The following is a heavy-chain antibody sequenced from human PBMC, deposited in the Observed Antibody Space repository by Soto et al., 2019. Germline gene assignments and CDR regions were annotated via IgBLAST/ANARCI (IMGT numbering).Heavy chain of an antibody. CDR1: GFNFSSYA. Sequence: GGSLRLSCASSGFNFSSYAMSWVRQAPGKGLEWVSAISGSGGSTYYADSVKGRFTISRDNSKNTLYLQMNSLRAEDTAVYYCAKGAKMITFGGGLRYYYYMDVWGKGTTVTVSS. J-gene: IGHJ6*03. V-gene: IGHV3-23*01. CDR3: AKGAKMITFGGGLRYYYYMDV. D-gene: IGHD3-16*01. CDR2: ISGSGGST.